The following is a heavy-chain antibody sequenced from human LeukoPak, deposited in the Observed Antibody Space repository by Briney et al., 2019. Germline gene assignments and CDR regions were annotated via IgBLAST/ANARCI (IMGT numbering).Heavy chain of an antibody. CDR2: ISGSGGST. CDR1: GFTFSSYA. D-gene: IGHD3-10*01. Sequence: PGGSLRLSCAASGFTFSSYAMSWVRQAPGKGLEWVSAISGSGGSTYYADSVKGRFTISRGNSKNTLYLQMNSLRAEDTAVYYCAKNSRYYYGSGSYNVDWGQGTLVTVSS. V-gene: IGHV3-23*01. CDR3: AKNSRYYYGSGSYNVD. J-gene: IGHJ4*02.